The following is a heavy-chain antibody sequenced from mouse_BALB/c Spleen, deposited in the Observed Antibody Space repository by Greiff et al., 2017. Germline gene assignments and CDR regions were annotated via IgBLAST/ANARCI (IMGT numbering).Heavy chain of an antibody. D-gene: IGHD1-1*01. CDR2: IDPANGNT. Sequence: VQLKESGAELVKPGASVKLSCTASGFNIKDTYMHWVKQRPEQGLEWIGRIDPANGNTKYDPKFQGKATITADTSSNTAYLQLSSLTSEDTAVYYCARGITTPAWFAYWGQGTLVTVSA. J-gene: IGHJ3*01. CDR1: GFNIKDTY. V-gene: IGHV14-3*02. CDR3: ARGITTPAWFAY.